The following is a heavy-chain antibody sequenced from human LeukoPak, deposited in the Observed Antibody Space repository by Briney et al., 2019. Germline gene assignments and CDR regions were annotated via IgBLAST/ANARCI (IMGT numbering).Heavy chain of an antibody. CDR1: GFTFSRSW. CDR2: IKEDGSKK. J-gene: IGHJ5*02. Sequence: GGSLRLSCAASGFTFSRSWMSWIRQAPGKGLEWVAIIKEDGSKKYYVDSVGGRFTISRDNAKSSLFLQMNSLRAEDTAVFYCARDRGDGWFDPWGQGTLVTVSS. D-gene: IGHD2-21*01. CDR3: ARDRGDGWFDP. V-gene: IGHV3-7*05.